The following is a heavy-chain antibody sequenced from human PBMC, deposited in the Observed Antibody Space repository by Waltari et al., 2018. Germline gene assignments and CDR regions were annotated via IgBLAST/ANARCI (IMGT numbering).Heavy chain of an antibody. Sequence: YTLTELSMHWVRQAPGKGLEWMGGFDPEDGETIYAQKFQGRVTMTEDTSTDTAYMELSSLRSEDTAVYYCATDSSHSSSSGYWGQGTLVTVSS. CDR3: ATDSSHSSSSGY. CDR1: YTLTELS. CDR2: FDPEDGET. D-gene: IGHD6-6*01. V-gene: IGHV1-24*01. J-gene: IGHJ4*02.